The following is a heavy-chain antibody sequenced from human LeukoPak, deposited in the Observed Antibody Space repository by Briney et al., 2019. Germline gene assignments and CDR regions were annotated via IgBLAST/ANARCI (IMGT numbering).Heavy chain of an antibody. V-gene: IGHV3-7*01. J-gene: IGHJ4*02. CDR3: ARDKIVGATHFDY. CDR1: SFTFSSYV. D-gene: IGHD1-26*01. Sequence: GGSLRLSCGASSFTFSSYVMSWVRQAPGKGLEWVANIKQDGGEIYYVDSVKGRFTISRDNAKNSLYLQMNSLTAEDTAVYYCARDKIVGATHFDYWGQGTLVTVSS. CDR2: IKQDGGEI.